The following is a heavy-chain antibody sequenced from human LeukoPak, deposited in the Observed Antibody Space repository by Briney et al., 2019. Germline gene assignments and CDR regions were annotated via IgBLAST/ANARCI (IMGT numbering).Heavy chain of an antibody. CDR2: IYHSGST. CDR3: ARDQGGYSSSFDY. V-gene: IGHV4-31*03. CDR1: GDSISSGGYY. D-gene: IGHD6-6*01. Sequence: SETLSLTCTVSGDSISSGGYYWSWIRQHPGKGLEWIGYIYHSGSTYYNPSLKSRVTISVDRSKNQFSLKLSSVTAADTAVYYCARDQGGYSSSFDYWGQGTLVTVSS. J-gene: IGHJ4*02.